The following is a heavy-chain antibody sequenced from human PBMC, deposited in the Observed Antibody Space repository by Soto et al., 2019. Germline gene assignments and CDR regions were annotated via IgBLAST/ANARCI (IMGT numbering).Heavy chain of an antibody. CDR1: GGSISSYY. D-gene: IGHD3-10*01. CDR3: ARRYGGAFDI. V-gene: IGHV4-59*08. J-gene: IGHJ3*02. CDR2: IYYSGST. Sequence: SATLSLTCTVSGGSISSYYWSWIRQPPGKGLEWIGYIYYSGSTNYNPSHKSRITISVDTSKNQFSLKLSSFTAEDTAVYYCARRYGGAFDIWGQGTMVTVSS.